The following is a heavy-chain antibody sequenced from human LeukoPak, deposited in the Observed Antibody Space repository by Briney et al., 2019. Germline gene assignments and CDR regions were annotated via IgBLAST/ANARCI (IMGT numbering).Heavy chain of an antibody. J-gene: IGHJ4*02. CDR1: GFTFSTYS. CDR2: ISSSSNYI. CDR3: ARDFKTILGVVGY. Sequence: GGSLRLSCAASGFTFSTYSMNWVRQAPGRGLEWVSSISSSSNYIYYADSVKGRFTISRDNAKNSLYLQMNSLRAEDTAVYYCARDFKTILGVVGYWGQGTLVTVSS. D-gene: IGHD3-3*01. V-gene: IGHV3-21*01.